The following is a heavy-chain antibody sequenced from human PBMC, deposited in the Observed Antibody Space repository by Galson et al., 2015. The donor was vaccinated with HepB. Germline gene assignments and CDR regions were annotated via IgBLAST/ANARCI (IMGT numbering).Heavy chain of an antibody. CDR2: INPNSGGT. V-gene: IGHV1-2*02. CDR1: GYTFTGYY. D-gene: IGHD3-16*01. Sequence: SVKVSCKASGYTFTGYYMHWVRQAPGQGLEWMGWINPNSGGTNYAQKFQGRVTMTRDTSISTAYMELSRLRSDDTAVYYCARRFNQYTFGYYYYGMDVWGQGTTVTVSS. CDR3: ARRFNQYTFGYYYYGMDV. J-gene: IGHJ6*02.